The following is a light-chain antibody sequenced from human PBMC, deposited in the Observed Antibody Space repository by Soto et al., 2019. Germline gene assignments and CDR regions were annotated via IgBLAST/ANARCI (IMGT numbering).Light chain of an antibody. CDR1: QSISSS. V-gene: IGKV1-39*01. J-gene: IGKJ1*01. Sequence: DIQMTQSPSSLSTSVGDRVTITCRASQSISSSLNWYQQKPGKAPTLLIFDAFSLQSGVPSRFSGSGSGTEFTLTISSLQPEDSATYYGQQSYSFVWTFGQGTKVEIK. CDR2: DAF. CDR3: QQSYSFVWT.